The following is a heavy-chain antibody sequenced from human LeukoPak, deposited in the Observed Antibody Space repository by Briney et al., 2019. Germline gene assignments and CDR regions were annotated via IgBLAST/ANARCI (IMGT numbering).Heavy chain of an antibody. CDR2: IRYDGSDS. CDR1: GFTFGDYA. V-gene: IGHV3-30*02. J-gene: IGHJ4*02. CDR3: AKEMVRGVFDY. Sequence: PGGSLRLSCSAFGFTFGDYAFHWVRQAPGKGLEWLAFIRYDGSDSYYADSVKGRFTISRDNSKNTLYLQMNSLRAEDTAVYYCAKEMVRGVFDYWGQGTLVTVSS. D-gene: IGHD3-10*01.